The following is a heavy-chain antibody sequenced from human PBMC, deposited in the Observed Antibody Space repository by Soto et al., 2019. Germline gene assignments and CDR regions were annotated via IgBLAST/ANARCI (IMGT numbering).Heavy chain of an antibody. J-gene: IGHJ4*02. CDR2: INHSGST. V-gene: IGHV4-34*01. CDR1: GGSFSGYY. D-gene: IGHD3-3*01. CDR3: ARPGSGYYTPFDY. Sequence: SESLSLTCAVYGGSFSGYYWSWFRKPPGKGLEWIGEINHSGSTNYNPSLKSRVTISVDTSKNQFSLKLSSVTAAETAVYFCARPGSGYYTPFDYWGQGTLVPVS.